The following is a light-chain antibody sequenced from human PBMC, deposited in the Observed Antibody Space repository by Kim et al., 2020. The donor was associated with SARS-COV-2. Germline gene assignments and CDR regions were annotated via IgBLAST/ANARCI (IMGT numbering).Light chain of an antibody. CDR3: TSKPSSRTWV. J-gene: IGLJ3*02. V-gene: IGLV2-14*03. Sequence: GQSITISRTGTSSDLGRYHYVSSYQHHPGNAPSLLSHHRTQRPSGVAPRSHCPKPGTAGTESIPGLQADDEADYYSTSKPSSRTWVFGGGTQLTVL. CDR2: HRT. CDR1: SSDLGRYHY.